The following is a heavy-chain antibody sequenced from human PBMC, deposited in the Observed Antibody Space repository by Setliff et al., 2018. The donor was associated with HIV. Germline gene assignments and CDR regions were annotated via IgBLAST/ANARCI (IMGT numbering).Heavy chain of an antibody. CDR1: GGSISSSSFY. CDR2: IYTTGST. Sequence: SETLSLTCTVSGGSISSSSFYWTWIRQPAGKGLEWIGRIYTTGSTNYNPSLKSRVTISVDTSKNQFSLKLSSVTAADTAVYYCARQDQYDDSGYYVGFYGMDVWGQGTTVTVS. D-gene: IGHD3-22*01. J-gene: IGHJ6*02. CDR3: ARQDQYDDSGYYVGFYGMDV. V-gene: IGHV4-61*02.